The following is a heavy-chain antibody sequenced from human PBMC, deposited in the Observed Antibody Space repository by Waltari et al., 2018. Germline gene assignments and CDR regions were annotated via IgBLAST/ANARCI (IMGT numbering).Heavy chain of an antibody. V-gene: IGHV3-23*01. D-gene: IGHD3-10*01. CDR3: AKGRGSKLYTIDGFDI. J-gene: IGHJ3*02. CDR1: RFIFSNFA. CDR2: TSGSGDDT. Sequence: EVYLLESGWDLVHPGGSLRLSCEASRFIFSNFAMMWVRQAPGKGLEWVSCTSGSGDDTSYADSVKGRFTISRDNSKSSLYLHMDSLRADDTALYYCAKGRGSKLYTIDGFDIWGQGTLVTVSS.